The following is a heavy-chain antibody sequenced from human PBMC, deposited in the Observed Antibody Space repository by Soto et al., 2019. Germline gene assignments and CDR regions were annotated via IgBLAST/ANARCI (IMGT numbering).Heavy chain of an antibody. J-gene: IGHJ6*02. CDR3: VRLSMRYDFWNGLYNYYGVVV. V-gene: IGHV5-51*01. CDR1: GYRFTSCD. D-gene: IGHD3-3*01. CDR2: IYPGDSDT. Sequence: GESLKISCQGAGYRFTSCDIVLVRQMPAQALEWRGIIYPGDSDTRYSPSFQGHVTISSDKSISTAYLQWHSLKASDSAKYYCVRLSMRYDFWNGLYNYYGVVVWGQGTTVTVSS.